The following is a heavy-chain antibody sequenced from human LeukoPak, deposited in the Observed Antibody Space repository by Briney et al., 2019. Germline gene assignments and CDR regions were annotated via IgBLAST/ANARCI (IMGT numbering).Heavy chain of an antibody. Sequence: PGGSLRLSCAASGFTFSTYWMHWVRQGPGKGLVWVSRINPDGSGTSHADSVKGRITISRDNAKNTLYLQMNSLRAEDTAVYYCARDSGSGSYSGYWGLGTLVTVSS. J-gene: IGHJ4*02. CDR2: INPDGSGT. CDR3: ARDSGSGSYSGY. D-gene: IGHD3-10*01. V-gene: IGHV3-74*01. CDR1: GFTFSTYW.